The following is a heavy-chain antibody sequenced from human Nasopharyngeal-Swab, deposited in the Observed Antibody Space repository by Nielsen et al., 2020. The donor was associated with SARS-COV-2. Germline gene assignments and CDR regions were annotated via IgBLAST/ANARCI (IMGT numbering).Heavy chain of an antibody. CDR2: IIPIFGTA. V-gene: IGHV1-69*13. CDR1: GGTFSSYA. Sequence: SVKVSCKASGGTFSSYAISWVRQAPGQGLEWMGGIIPIFGTADYAQKFQGRVTITADESTSTAYMELSSLRSEDTAVYYCARDDPESPMVGAWYFDYWGQGTLVTVSS. J-gene: IGHJ4*02. D-gene: IGHD3-10*02. CDR3: ARDDPESPMVGAWYFDY.